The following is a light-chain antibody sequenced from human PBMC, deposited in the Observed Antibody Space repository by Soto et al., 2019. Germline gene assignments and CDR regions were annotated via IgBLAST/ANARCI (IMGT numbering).Light chain of an antibody. CDR2: GTY. V-gene: IGKV3-20*01. CDR3: QQYGNSIT. CDR1: QSVRSSY. Sequence: EIVLTQSPGIVSLSPGERATLSCRASQSVRSSYLAWYQQKFGQAPRLLIYGTYIRAAGIPARFSGSGSGTDFTLTISRLEPEDFALYYCQQYGNSITFGGGTKVEIK. J-gene: IGKJ4*01.